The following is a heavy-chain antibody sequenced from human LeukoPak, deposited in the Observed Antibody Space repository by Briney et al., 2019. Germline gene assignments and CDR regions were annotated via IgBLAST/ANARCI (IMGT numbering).Heavy chain of an antibody. J-gene: IGHJ5*02. CDR2: XXXXXGIA. CDR1: GGTFSSYA. Sequence: SVKVSCKASGGTFSSYAISWVRQAPGQGLEWMGRXXXXXGIANYAQKFQGRVTITADKSTSTAYMELSSLRSEDTAVYYCARAQYCSGGSCYSGGNWFDPWGQGTLVTVSS. V-gene: IGHV1-69*04. CDR3: ARAQYCSGGSCYSGGNWFDP. D-gene: IGHD2-15*01.